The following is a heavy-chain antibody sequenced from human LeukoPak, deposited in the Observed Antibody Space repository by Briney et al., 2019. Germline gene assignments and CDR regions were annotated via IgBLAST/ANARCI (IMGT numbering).Heavy chain of an antibody. CDR2: ISGSGGST. CDR3: VKSGIAIFGVVISLTFDY. V-gene: IGHV3-23*01. J-gene: IGHJ4*02. D-gene: IGHD3-3*01. CDR1: GFTFSSYA. Sequence: GGSLRLSCAASGFTFSSYAMSWVRQAPGKGLEWVSAISGSGGSTYYADSVKGRFTISRDNSKNTLYLQMNSLRAEDTAVYYCVKSGIAIFGVVISLTFDYWGQGTLVTVSS.